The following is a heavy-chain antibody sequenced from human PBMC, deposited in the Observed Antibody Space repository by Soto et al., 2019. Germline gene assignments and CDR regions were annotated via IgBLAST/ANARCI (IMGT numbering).Heavy chain of an antibody. CDR2: IRIKAYGGTT. CDR1: GFTFGDSG. V-gene: IGHV3-49*03. D-gene: IGHD3-3*01. J-gene: IGHJ6*02. CDR3: TRDTASYDFSSGFYTPYYYYGMDV. Sequence: GGSLRLSCTASGFTFGDSGMSWFRQAPGKGLEWVGFIRIKAYGGTTEYAASVKGRFTISRDDSKSIAYLQMNSLKTEDTAVYYCTRDTASYDFSSGFYTPYYYYGMDVWGQGTTVTVSS.